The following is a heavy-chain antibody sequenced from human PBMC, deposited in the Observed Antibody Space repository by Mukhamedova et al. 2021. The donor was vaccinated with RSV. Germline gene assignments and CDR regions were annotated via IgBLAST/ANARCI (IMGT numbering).Heavy chain of an antibody. V-gene: IGHV3-30*02. J-gene: IGHJ4*02. Sequence: KGRFTIFRDNSKNTLYLQMNSLRAEDTAVYYCAKAERGYSYGWFDYWGQGTLVTVSS. D-gene: IGHD5-18*01. CDR3: AKAERGYSYGWFDY.